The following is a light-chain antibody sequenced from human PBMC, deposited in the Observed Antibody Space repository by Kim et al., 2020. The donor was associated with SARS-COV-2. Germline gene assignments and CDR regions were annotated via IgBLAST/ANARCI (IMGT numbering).Light chain of an antibody. CDR3: QQYHDLVT. V-gene: IGKV1-33*01. CDR2: AAS. CDR1: QDITNY. J-gene: IGKJ5*01. Sequence: SAAVGDRVTITCQASQDITNYLNWYHKKAGKAPKLLIYAASILETGVPSRFSGSQSGTDFTFTIRNLQPEDVATYYCQQYHDLVTFGRGTRVEIK.